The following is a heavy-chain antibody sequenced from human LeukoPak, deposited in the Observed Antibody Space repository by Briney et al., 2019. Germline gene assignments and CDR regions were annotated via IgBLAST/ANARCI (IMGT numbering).Heavy chain of an antibody. CDR3: ARLITMTYYFDY. CDR2: ISSGSSTI. V-gene: IGHV3-48*01. D-gene: IGHD3-22*01. CDR1: GFTFSSYS. J-gene: IGHJ4*02. Sequence: PGGSLRLSCAASGFTFSSYSMNWVRQAPGKGLEWVSYISSGSSTIYYADSVKGRFNISRDNAKNSLYLQMNSLRAEDTAVYYCARLITMTYYFDYWGQGTLVTVSS.